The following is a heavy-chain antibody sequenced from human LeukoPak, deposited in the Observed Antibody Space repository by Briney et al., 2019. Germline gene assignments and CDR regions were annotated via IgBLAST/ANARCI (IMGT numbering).Heavy chain of an antibody. J-gene: IGHJ3*02. Sequence: SETLSLTCAVSGGFISIYYWSWIRQPPGKGREGIGYIYYSGSTNYNPSLKSRVTISVDTSKNQFSLKMSSVTAAATDVYYCARGIVGATGAFDIWGQGTMVTVSS. CDR2: IYYSGST. CDR3: ARGIVGATGAFDI. CDR1: GGFISIYY. V-gene: IGHV4-59*01. D-gene: IGHD1-26*01.